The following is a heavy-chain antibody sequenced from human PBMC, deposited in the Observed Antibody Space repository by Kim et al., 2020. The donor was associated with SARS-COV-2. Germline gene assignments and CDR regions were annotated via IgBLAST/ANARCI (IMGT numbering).Heavy chain of an antibody. CDR3: ARRWGGDYDILTGYEAGGMDV. V-gene: IGHV4-39*01. D-gene: IGHD3-9*01. Sequence: SETLSLTCTVSGGSISSSSYYWGWIRQPPGKGLEWIGSIYYSGSTYYNPSLKSRGTISVDTSKNQFSLKLSSVTAADTAVYYCARRWGGDYDILTGYEAGGMDVWGQGTTVTVSS. J-gene: IGHJ6*02. CDR2: IYYSGST. CDR1: GGSISSSSYY.